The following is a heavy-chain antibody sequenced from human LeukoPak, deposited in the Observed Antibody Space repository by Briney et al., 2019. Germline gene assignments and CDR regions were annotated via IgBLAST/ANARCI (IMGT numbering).Heavy chain of an antibody. CDR3: ARDQDYCSGGSCYSRWFDP. Sequence: ASVKVSCKASGYTFTGYYMHWVRQAPGQGLEWMGWINPNSGGTNYAQKFQGRVTMTRDTSISTAYMELRSLRSDDTAVYYCARDQDYCSGGSCYSRWFDPWGQGTLVTVSS. D-gene: IGHD2-15*01. CDR2: INPNSGGT. J-gene: IGHJ5*02. V-gene: IGHV1-2*02. CDR1: GYTFTGYY.